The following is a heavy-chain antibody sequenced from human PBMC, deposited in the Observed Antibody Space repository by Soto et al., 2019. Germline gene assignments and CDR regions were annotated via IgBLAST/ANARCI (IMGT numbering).Heavy chain of an antibody. CDR1: GYTLTELS. V-gene: IGHV1-24*01. Sequence: ASVKVSCKVSGYTLTELSMHWVRQAPGKGLEWMGGFDPEDGETIYAQKFQGRVTMTEDTSTDTAYMELSSLRSEDTAVYYCATDRGIAAAGRGYYYYYGMDVWGQGTTVTVSS. J-gene: IGHJ6*02. D-gene: IGHD6-13*01. CDR2: FDPEDGET. CDR3: ATDRGIAAAGRGYYYYYGMDV.